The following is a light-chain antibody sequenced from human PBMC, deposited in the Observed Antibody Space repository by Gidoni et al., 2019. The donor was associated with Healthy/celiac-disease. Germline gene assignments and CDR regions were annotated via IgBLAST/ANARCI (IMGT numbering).Light chain of an antibody. CDR3: QQSYSTPLLT. Sequence: DLKMTPSPSSLSASVGDSITITCRASQNISSYLNWYQQKPAKAPKLLIYAASSLQSGVPPRFSSSRSGTDVTLTISSLQPEDFATYYCQQSYSTPLLTFGGGTKVEIK. CDR2: AAS. V-gene: IGKV1-39*01. CDR1: QNISSY. J-gene: IGKJ4*02.